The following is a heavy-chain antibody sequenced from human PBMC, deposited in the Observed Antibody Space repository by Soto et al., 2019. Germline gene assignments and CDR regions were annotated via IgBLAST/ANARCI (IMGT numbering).Heavy chain of an antibody. D-gene: IGHD3-3*01. CDR3: ARRGEVDFWSGYYTIEPNYYMDV. CDR1: GGSISSSSYY. CDR2: IYYSGST. V-gene: IGHV4-39*01. J-gene: IGHJ6*03. Sequence: PSETLSLTCTVSGGSISSSSYYWGWIRQPPGKGLEWIGSIYYSGSTYYNPSLKSRVTISVDTSKNQFSLKLSSVTAADTAVYYCARRGEVDFWSGYYTIEPNYYMDVWGKGTTVTVSS.